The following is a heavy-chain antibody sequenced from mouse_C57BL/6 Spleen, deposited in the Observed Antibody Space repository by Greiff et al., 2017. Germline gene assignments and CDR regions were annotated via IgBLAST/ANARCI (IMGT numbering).Heavy chain of an antibody. CDR3: TRNPRAYYSNYPFAY. J-gene: IGHJ3*01. CDR2: IDPETGGT. Sequence: QVHVKQSGAELVRPGASVTLSCKASGYTFTDYEMHWVKQTPVHGLEWIGAIDPETGGTAYNQKFKGKAILTADKSSSTAYMELRSLTSEDSAVYYCTRNPRAYYSNYPFAYWGQGTLVTVSA. CDR1: GYTFTDYE. D-gene: IGHD2-5*01. V-gene: IGHV1-15*01.